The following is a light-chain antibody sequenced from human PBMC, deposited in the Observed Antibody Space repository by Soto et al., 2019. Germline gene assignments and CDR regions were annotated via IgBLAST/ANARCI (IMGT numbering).Light chain of an antibody. CDR2: RVS. CDR1: QSPVYSAGNTY. V-gene: IGKV2-24*01. CDR3: MQLAHFPRT. J-gene: IGKJ1*01. Sequence: DVVLTLTPPSLPSTLGQPASISCRSSQSPVYSAGNTYLSRFQHRPGQPPGLLIYRVSNRFSGVPDRFSGSGAGRDFTLKISRVEAEDVGVDYCMQLAHFPRTFGQGSKVDIK.